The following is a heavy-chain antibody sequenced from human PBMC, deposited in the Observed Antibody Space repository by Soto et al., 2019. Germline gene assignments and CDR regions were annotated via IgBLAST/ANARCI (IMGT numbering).Heavy chain of an antibody. J-gene: IGHJ6*02. V-gene: IGHV3-7*01. CDR3: ARDRYSYYDFWSGSLPYYYYGMDV. CDR1: GFTFSSYA. D-gene: IGHD3-3*01. CDR2: IKQDGSEK. Sequence: PGGSLRLSCAASGFTFSSYAMHWVRQAPGKGLERVANIKQDGSEKYYVDSVKGRFTISRDNAKNSLYLQMNSLRAEDTAVYYCARDRYSYYDFWSGSLPYYYYGMDVWGQGTTVTVSS.